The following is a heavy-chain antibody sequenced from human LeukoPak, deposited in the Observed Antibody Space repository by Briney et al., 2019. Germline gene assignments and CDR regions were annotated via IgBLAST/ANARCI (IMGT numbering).Heavy chain of an antibody. CDR2: IHGSGGVT. Sequence: SGGSLRLSCTASAFSFSSYAKTWLRQAPGKGLEWVSGIHGSGGVTYYADSVKGRFTISRDNSKNTLYLQMNSLRAEDTAVYYCAKDPFSSSSSWGQGTLVTVSS. D-gene: IGHD6-6*01. J-gene: IGHJ5*02. V-gene: IGHV3-23*01. CDR3: AKDPFSSSSS. CDR1: AFSFSSYA.